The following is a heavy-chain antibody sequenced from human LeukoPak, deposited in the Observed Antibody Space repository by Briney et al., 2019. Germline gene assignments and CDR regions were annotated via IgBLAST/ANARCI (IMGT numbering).Heavy chain of an antibody. Sequence: GGSLRLSCAASGFTFNSYAMTWVRQAPGKGLEWVSHVSGSGGITYYADSVKGRFTIFRDNSKNTLYLQMDSLRAEDTAVNYCAKTTAGNSSGRNPGWPVDYWGQGTLVTVSS. CDR2: VSGSGGIT. J-gene: IGHJ4*02. D-gene: IGHD6-19*01. CDR1: GFTFNSYA. V-gene: IGHV3-23*01. CDR3: AKTTAGNSSGRNPGWPVDY.